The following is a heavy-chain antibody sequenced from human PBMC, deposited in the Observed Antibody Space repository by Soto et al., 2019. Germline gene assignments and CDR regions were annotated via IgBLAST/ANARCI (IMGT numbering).Heavy chain of an antibody. CDR2: IYYSGST. CDR1: GGSISSYY. Sequence: PSETLSLACTVSGGSISSYYWGWIRQPPGKGLEWIGYIYYSGSTNYNPSLRSRVTISVDTSKNQFSLKLSSVSAADTAAYYCARVWCSGTTCYDIFDYWGQGTLVTVS. D-gene: IGHD2-2*01. J-gene: IGHJ4*02. CDR3: ARVWCSGTTCYDIFDY. V-gene: IGHV4-59*08.